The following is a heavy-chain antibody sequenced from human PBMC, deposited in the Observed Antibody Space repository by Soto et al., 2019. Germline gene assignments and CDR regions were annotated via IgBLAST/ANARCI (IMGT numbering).Heavy chain of an antibody. V-gene: IGHV1-2*04. D-gene: IGHD4-17*01. CDR2: VDPNGGGS. Sequence: QGQLLQSGAEVKKPGASVKVSCKTSGYSFTDYKLHWVRQAPGQGLEWMGWVDPNGGGSNSAQKFQGSVSMTWDTSITTAYLYLTRLTTNDTATYFCATWVDYGDFEGFDFWGQGTLVTVSS. J-gene: IGHJ4*02. CDR1: GYSFTDYK. CDR3: ATWVDYGDFEGFDF.